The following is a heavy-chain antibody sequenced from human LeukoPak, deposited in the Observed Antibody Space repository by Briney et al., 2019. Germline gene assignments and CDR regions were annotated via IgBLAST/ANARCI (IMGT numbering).Heavy chain of an antibody. CDR1: GYTFTSYG. CDR2: ISAYNGNT. J-gene: IGHJ4*02. V-gene: IGHV1-18*01. D-gene: IGHD6-19*01. Sequence: ASVKVCCKASGYTFTSYGISWVRQAPGQGLEWMGWISAYNGNTNYAQKLQGRGTMTTDTYTSTAYMELRSRRSDDTAVYYCARDPSIRGWSIGSPKSFDYWGQGTLVTVSS. CDR3: ARDPSIRGWSIGSPKSFDY.